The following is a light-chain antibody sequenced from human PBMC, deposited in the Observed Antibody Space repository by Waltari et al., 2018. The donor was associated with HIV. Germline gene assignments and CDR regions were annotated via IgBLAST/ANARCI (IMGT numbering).Light chain of an antibody. CDR1: RTVFYSSDNRNY. J-gene: IGKJ2*01. CDR2: WAS. V-gene: IGKV4-1*01. Sequence: DIVMTQSPDSLPVSLGERATINCTSSRTVFYSSDNRNYFAWYLQRPGHFPRVLIFWASNSAYGVPDRFSGSGSGTDFSLTLSSRQADDVGIYYCQQYYSVPYTFGQGTKLEIK. CDR3: QQYYSVPYT.